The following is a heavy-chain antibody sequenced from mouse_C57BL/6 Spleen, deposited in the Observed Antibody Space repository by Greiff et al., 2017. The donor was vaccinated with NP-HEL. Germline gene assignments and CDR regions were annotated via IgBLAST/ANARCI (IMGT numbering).Heavy chain of an antibody. CDR1: GYTFTTYG. Sequence: VQLQQSGAELVRPGSSVKMSCKTSGYTFTTYGINWVKQRPGQGLEWIGYIYIGNGYTVFNEKFKGKATLTSDTSSRTAYMQLSSLTSEDSAIYFCAREDYGSSFDYWGQGTTLIVSS. CDR2: IYIGNGYT. J-gene: IGHJ2*01. V-gene: IGHV1-58*01. D-gene: IGHD1-1*01. CDR3: AREDYGSSFDY.